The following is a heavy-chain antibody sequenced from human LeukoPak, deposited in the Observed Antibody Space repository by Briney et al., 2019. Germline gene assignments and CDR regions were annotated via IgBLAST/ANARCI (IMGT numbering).Heavy chain of an antibody. CDR3: AREPLADYDSSGHSYFDY. V-gene: IGHV4-59*01. D-gene: IGHD3-22*01. CDR1: GGSISSYY. Sequence: SETLSLTCTVSGGSISSYYWSWIRQPPGKGLEWIGYIYYSGSTNYNPSPKSRVTISVDTSKNQFSLKLSSVTAADTAVYYCAREPLADYDSSGHSYFDYWGQGTLVTVSS. J-gene: IGHJ4*02. CDR2: IYYSGST.